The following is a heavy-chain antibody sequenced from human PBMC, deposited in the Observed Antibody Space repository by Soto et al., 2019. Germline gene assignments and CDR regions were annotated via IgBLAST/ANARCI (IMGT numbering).Heavy chain of an antibody. Sequence: PGGSLRLSCVASGFKFSSYALTWVRQAPGKGLEWVSVISVSGANTYYADSVKGRFTISRDNSKNTLYLQMNNLRAEDTAMYYCARDPVTSDWGQGTLVTVSS. CDR2: ISVSGANT. V-gene: IGHV3-23*01. CDR3: ARDPVTSD. CDR1: GFKFSSYA. J-gene: IGHJ4*02.